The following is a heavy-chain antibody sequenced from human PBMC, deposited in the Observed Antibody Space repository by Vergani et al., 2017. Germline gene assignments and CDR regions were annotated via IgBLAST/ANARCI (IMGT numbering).Heavy chain of an antibody. CDR1: GFTVRSTY. Sequence: EVQLVESGGGLVQPGGSLRLSCAASGFTVRSTYMSWVRQAPGMGVVWVSVFYGGGSTYYADSVKGRFTISRVNSKNTLYLQMNSLRAEDTAVYYCAKDRGSTAAAGVFDYWGQGTLVTVSS. J-gene: IGHJ4*02. D-gene: IGHD6-13*01. V-gene: IGHV3-66*01. CDR2: FYGGGST. CDR3: AKDRGSTAAAGVFDY.